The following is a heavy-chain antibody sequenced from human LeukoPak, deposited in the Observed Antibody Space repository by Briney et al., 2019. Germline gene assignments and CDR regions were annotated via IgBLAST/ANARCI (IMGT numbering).Heavy chain of an antibody. D-gene: IGHD3-22*01. Sequence: GASVKVSCKASGYTFTGYYMHWVRQAPGQGLEWMGWINPNSGGTNYAQKFQGRVTMTRDTSISTAYMELSRLRSDDTAVYYCARSGSSGYYYYYYYMDVWGKGTTATVSS. CDR3: ARSGSSGYYYYYYYMDV. J-gene: IGHJ6*03. CDR1: GYTFTGYY. CDR2: INPNSGGT. V-gene: IGHV1-2*02.